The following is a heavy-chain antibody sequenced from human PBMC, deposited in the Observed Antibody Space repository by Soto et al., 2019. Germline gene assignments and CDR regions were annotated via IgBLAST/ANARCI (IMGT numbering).Heavy chain of an antibody. CDR2: ISSRSSYT. CDR1: GFTFSDYY. CDR3: ARDPGYSGYAEH. D-gene: IGHD5-12*01. J-gene: IGHJ1*01. Sequence: QVQLVESGGGLVKPGGSLRLSCAASGFTFSDYYMNWIRQAPGKGLEWVSYISSRSSYTSYADSVKGRFTISRDNAKNSLYLQMNSLRAEDTAVYYCARDPGYSGYAEHWGQGTLVTVSS. V-gene: IGHV3-11*05.